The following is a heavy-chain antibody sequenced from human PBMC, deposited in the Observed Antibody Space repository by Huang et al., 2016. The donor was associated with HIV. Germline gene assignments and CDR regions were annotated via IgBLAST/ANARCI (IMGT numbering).Heavy chain of an antibody. CDR1: GGTFRNFG. D-gene: IGHD6-13*01. Sequence: QVQLVQSGAEVRQPGSSVKVPCTASGGTFRNFGINWVRQAPGQGLEWMGESIPMRGTVNYAQKFQGRVTITADESTSTAYMELGSLRSGDTAVYYCASPPVGAAVVHTHFGHWGQGTLVTVSS. J-gene: IGHJ5*02. V-gene: IGHV1-69*13. CDR2: SIPMRGTV. CDR3: ASPPVGAAVVHTHFGH.